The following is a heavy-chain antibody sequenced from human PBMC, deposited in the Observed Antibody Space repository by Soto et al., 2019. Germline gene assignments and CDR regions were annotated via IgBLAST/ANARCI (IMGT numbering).Heavy chain of an antibody. CDR1: GFTFSSYA. Sequence: GGSLRLSCAASGFTFSSYAMSWVRQAPGKGLEWVSAISGSGGSTYYADSVKGRFTISRDNSKNTLYLQMNSLRAEDTAVYYCAKRRSYYYDSSGYYHTEGYIDYWGQGTLVTVSS. D-gene: IGHD3-22*01. V-gene: IGHV3-23*01. CDR3: AKRRSYYYDSSGYYHTEGYIDY. J-gene: IGHJ4*02. CDR2: ISGSGGST.